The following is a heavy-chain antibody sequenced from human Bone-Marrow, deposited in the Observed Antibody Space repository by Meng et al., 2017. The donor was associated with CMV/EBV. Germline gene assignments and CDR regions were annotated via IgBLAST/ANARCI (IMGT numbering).Heavy chain of an antibody. CDR3: ARERGSGSFPDY. V-gene: IGHV4-59*12. Sequence: SEPLSLTCTVSGGSISSYYWSWIRQPPGKGLEWIGYIYYSGSTNYNPSLKSRVTISVDTSKNQFSLKLSSVTAADTAVYYCARERGSGSFPDYWGQGTLVTISS. CDR2: IYYSGST. CDR1: GGSISSYY. J-gene: IGHJ4*02. D-gene: IGHD3-10*01.